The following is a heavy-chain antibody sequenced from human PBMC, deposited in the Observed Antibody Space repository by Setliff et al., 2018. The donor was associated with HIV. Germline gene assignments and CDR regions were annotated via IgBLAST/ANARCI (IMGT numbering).Heavy chain of an antibody. Sequence: SETLSLTCTVSGGSISSSSSYWGWIRQPPGKGLEWIGSISYSGSTYYNPSLKSRVTISVDTSKNQFSLKLSSVTAADTAVYYCATYGESGGWSRGFDYWGQGTLVTVSS. J-gene: IGHJ4*02. CDR2: ISYSGST. D-gene: IGHD3-10*01. V-gene: IGHV4-39*01. CDR1: GGSISSSSSY. CDR3: ATYGESGGWSRGFDY.